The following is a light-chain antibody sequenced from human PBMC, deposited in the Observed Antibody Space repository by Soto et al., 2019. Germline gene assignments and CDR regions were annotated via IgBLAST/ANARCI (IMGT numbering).Light chain of an antibody. CDR3: KRSSVTPPWR. CDR2: AAS. Sequence: IQLTLFASSLSANEGNRVTITCRASQGITNDLGWYQQKPGKAPKLPIYAASSLQSGVPSRFSGSGSGTDFTLTICSLQPEDFATYYCKRSSVTPPWRSAQGTKVDI. V-gene: IGKV1-39*01. CDR1: QGITND. J-gene: IGKJ1*01.